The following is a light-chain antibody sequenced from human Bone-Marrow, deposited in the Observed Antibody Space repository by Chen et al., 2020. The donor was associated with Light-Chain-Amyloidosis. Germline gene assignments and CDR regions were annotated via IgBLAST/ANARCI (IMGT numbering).Light chain of an antibody. CDR3: QQYGSSPPASGT. CDR2: AAS. Sequence: DIQMTQSPSSLSASVGDRVTITCRASQSISSYLNWYQQKPGKAPKLLIYAASSLQSGVPSRFSGSGSGTDFTLTIRSLQPEDFAVYYCQQYGSSPPASGTFGQGTKVEIK. J-gene: IGKJ1*01. V-gene: IGKV1-39*01. CDR1: QSISSY.